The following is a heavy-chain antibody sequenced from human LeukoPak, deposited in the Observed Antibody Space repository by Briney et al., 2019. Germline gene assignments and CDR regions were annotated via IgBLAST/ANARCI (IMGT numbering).Heavy chain of an antibody. CDR1: DVSIFRSNW. V-gene: IGHV4-4*02. J-gene: IGHJ6*03. CDR3: ARGYCSGGSCYSYYYYNYMDV. CDR2: IHYSGST. D-gene: IGHD2-15*01. Sequence: SETLSLTCAVSDVSIFRSNWWSWVRQPPGKGLEWIGSIHYSGSTNYNPSLKSRVTISVDTSKNQFSLKLSSVTAADTAVYYCARGYCSGGSCYSYYYYNYMDVWGKGTTVTVSS.